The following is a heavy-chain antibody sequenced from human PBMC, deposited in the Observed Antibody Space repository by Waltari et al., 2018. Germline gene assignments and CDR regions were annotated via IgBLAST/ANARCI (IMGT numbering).Heavy chain of an antibody. Sequence: EVQLVESGGGLVQPGGSLRLSCAASGFTFSSSWMSWVRQAPGKGLEWVANIKQDGSEKYYVDSVKGRFTISRDNAKNSLYLQMNSLRAEDTAVYYCARVAAAGVPYFDYWGQGTLVTVSS. J-gene: IGHJ4*02. CDR2: IKQDGSEK. D-gene: IGHD6-13*01. CDR3: ARVAAAGVPYFDY. CDR1: GFTFSSSW. V-gene: IGHV3-7*01.